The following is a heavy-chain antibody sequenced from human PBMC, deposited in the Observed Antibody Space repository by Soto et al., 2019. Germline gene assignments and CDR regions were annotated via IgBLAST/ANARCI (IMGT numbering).Heavy chain of an antibody. D-gene: IGHD2-21*02. CDR2: IYYSAST. Sequence: ASETLSLTCTVSGGSISSGDYYWSWIRQAPGKGLEWIGYIYYSASTYYNPSLKSRVTMSVDTSKNQFSLKLSSVTAADTAVYYCARVNCGGDCYSFLYYYYGMDVWGQGTTVTVSS. V-gene: IGHV4-30-4*01. J-gene: IGHJ6*02. CDR1: GGSISSGDYY. CDR3: ARVNCGGDCYSFLYYYYGMDV.